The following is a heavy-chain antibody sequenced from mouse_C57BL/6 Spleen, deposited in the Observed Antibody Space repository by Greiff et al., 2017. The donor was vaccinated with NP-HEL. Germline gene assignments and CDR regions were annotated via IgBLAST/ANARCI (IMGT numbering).Heavy chain of an antibody. CDR1: GYTFTSYW. Sequence: VQLQQPGAELVRPGSSVKLSCKASGYTFTSYWMDWVKQRPGQGLEWIGNIYPSDSETHYNQKFKDKATLTVDKSSSTAYMQLSSLTSEDSAVYCCARAPYYDGSSYAMDYWGQGASVTVSS. J-gene: IGHJ4*01. D-gene: IGHD1-1*01. V-gene: IGHV1-61*01. CDR2: IYPSDSET. CDR3: ARAPYYDGSSYAMDY.